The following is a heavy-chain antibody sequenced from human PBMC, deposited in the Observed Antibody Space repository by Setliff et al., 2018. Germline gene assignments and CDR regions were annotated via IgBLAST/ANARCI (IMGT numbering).Heavy chain of an antibody. V-gene: IGHV3-30*07. J-gene: IGHJ3*01. Sequence: SCKASGYTFITYGINWVRQAPGKGLEWISADGANEYYADSVKGRFTISRDNDKNSLYLQMHSLRIEDTAVYYCAREALAGTNDAFDVWGQGTLVTVSS. CDR3: AREALAGTNDAFDV. CDR2: SADGANE. CDR1: GYTFITYG. D-gene: IGHD6-19*01.